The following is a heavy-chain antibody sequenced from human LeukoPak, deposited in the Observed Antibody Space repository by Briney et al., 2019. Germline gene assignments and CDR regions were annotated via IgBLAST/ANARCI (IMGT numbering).Heavy chain of an antibody. V-gene: IGHV4-59*01. D-gene: IGHD6-19*01. CDR3: ASQGRAGTTSDY. Sequence: SETLSLTCTVSSVSLTNYYWSWIRQPPGKGLEWIGYIFFSGTTNYNPSLKSRVTISVDTSKNQFSLKMTSVTAADTAVYYCASQGRAGTTSDYWGQGTLVTVSS. CDR1: SVSLTNYY. J-gene: IGHJ4*02. CDR2: IFFSGTT.